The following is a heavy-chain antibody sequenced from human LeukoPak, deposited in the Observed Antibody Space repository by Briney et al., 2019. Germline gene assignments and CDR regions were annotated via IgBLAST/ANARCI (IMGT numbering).Heavy chain of an antibody. D-gene: IGHD3-9*01. V-gene: IGHV4-59*01. Sequence: TSETLSLTCTVSGGSISSYYWSWIRQPPGKRLEWIGYIYFSGSTNYNPSFKSRVTISVDTSKNQFSLKLNSLTAADTAVYYCARERRGWLNRPLYCGMDVWGQGTTVTVSS. J-gene: IGHJ6*02. CDR3: ARERRGWLNRPLYCGMDV. CDR2: IYFSGST. CDR1: GGSISSYY.